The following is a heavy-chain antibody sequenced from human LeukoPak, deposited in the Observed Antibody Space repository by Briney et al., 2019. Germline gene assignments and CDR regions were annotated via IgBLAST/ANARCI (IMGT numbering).Heavy chain of an antibody. CDR2: IHYDGSNK. D-gene: IGHD3-16*01. V-gene: IGHV3-30*02. J-gene: IGHJ4*02. Sequence: PGGSLRLSCAASGFTFSNYGMHWVRQAPGKGLDWVAFIHYDGSNKYYADSVKGRFTISRDDSKNTLYLQMNSLRAEDTAVYYCARGGAYDYVWGSFDYWGQGTLVTVSS. CDR3: ARGGAYDYVWGSFDY. CDR1: GFTFSNYG.